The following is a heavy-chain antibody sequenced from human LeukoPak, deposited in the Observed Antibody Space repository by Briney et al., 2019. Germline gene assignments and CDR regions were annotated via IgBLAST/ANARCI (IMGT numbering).Heavy chain of an antibody. V-gene: IGHV3-23*01. Sequence: GGSLRLSCAASGLSFSNFAMTWVRQAPGKGLEWVSAISGRGSSTYYADSVKGRFTISRDNSKKKLFLQMNSLGAEDTAVYYCAKDAQWLTLNAFDIWGQGTMVTVSS. CDR1: GLSFSNFA. CDR3: AKDAQWLTLNAFDI. CDR2: ISGRGSST. J-gene: IGHJ3*02. D-gene: IGHD6-19*01.